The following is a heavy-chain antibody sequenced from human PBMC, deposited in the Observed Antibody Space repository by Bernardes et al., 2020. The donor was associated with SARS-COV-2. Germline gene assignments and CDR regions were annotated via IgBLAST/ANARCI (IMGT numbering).Heavy chain of an antibody. CDR1: GFTFSSYW. CDR2: IKQDGSEK. CDR3: ARRGYSYGENWFDP. J-gene: IGHJ5*02. V-gene: IGHV3-7*03. Sequence: GSLRLSCAASGFTFSSYWMSWVRQAPGKGLEWVANIKQDGSEKYYVDSVKGRFTISRDNAKNSLYLQMNSLRAEDTAVYYCARRGYSYGENWFDPWGQGTLVTVSS. D-gene: IGHD5-18*01.